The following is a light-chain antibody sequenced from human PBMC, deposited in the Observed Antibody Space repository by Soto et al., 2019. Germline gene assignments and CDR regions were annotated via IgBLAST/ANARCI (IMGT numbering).Light chain of an antibody. V-gene: IGKV3-15*01. CDR3: QQYNRYSEA. CDR1: QSVSSSY. Sequence: PGTRVPLSCSASQSVSSSYLTWYQQKPGQAPRLLIYGASTRATGIPARFSGSGSGTEFTLTISSLQSEDFAVYYCQQYNRYSEAFGQGTKVDIK. J-gene: IGKJ1*01. CDR2: GAS.